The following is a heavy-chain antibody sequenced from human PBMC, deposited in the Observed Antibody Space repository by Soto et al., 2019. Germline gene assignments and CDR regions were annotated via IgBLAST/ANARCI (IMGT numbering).Heavy chain of an antibody. Sequence: SATLSITCTVSGGSISSGDYYWSWIRQPPGKGLEWIGYIYYSGSTYYNPSLKSRVTISVDTSKNQFSLKLSSVTAADTAVNYCARRSDIVGWFDPWGQGTLVTVSS. CDR2: IYYSGST. CDR3: ARRSDIVGWFDP. V-gene: IGHV4-30-4*01. D-gene: IGHD2-15*01. J-gene: IGHJ5*02. CDR1: GGSISSGDYY.